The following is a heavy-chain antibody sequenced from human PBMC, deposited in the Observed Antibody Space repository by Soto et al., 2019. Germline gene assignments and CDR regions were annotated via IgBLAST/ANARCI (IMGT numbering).Heavy chain of an antibody. CDR2: IKTDGTIT. Sequence: EVQLAESGGGLVQPGGSLRLSCAGTGFTFSTYWMHWVRQAPGKGLEWVSRIKTDGTITGYADSVKGRFTISRDNAKNTLYLQMNSLRAEDTAVYYCARGGVIVVGLDVWGQGTTVTVSS. V-gene: IGHV3-74*01. CDR1: GFTFSTYW. D-gene: IGHD3-22*01. J-gene: IGHJ6*02. CDR3: ARGGVIVVGLDV.